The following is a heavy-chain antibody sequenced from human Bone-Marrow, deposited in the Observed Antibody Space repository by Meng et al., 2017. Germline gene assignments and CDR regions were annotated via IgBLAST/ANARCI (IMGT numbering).Heavy chain of an antibody. J-gene: IGHJ4*02. CDR2: INPKSGDT. D-gene: IGHD6-13*01. V-gene: IGHV1-2*06. CDR1: GYTFPDSW. Sequence: VRLRRSGAGVMKPGASVRVSCTASGYTFPDSWLQWVRRAPGQGLEWMGRINPKSGDTHYAQRFQGRVTMTGDTSISTAYMELSGLRSDDTAMYYCARDEDISAAGKLFGDYWGQGTLVTVSS. CDR3: ARDEDISAAGKLFGDY.